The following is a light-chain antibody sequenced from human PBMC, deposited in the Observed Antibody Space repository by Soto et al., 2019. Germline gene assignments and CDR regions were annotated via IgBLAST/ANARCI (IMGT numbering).Light chain of an antibody. V-gene: IGLV1-40*01. CDR1: SSNIGAGYD. CDR3: QPYATGLSVLYV. Sequence: QSVLTQPPSVSGAPGQRVTISCTGSSSNIGAGYDVHWYQQLPGTAPKLLIYGNNNRPSGVPDRFSGSKSGTSASLAVTGLQAEVEADYYCQPYATGLSVLYVFGTGTKVTVL. J-gene: IGLJ1*01. CDR2: GNN.